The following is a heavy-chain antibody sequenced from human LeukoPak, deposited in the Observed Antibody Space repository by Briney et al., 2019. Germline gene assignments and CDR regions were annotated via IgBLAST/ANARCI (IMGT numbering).Heavy chain of an antibody. CDR2: IYYSGST. J-gene: IGHJ4*02. Sequence: SETLSLTCTVSGGSISSSSYYWGWLRQPPGRGLEWIGSIYYSGSTYYNPSLKSRVTISVDKSKNQFSLNLISVTAADTAVYYFARLYYDISGYYQIFYFDYWGQGTLVTVS. CDR3: ARLYYDISGYYQIFYFDY. D-gene: IGHD3-22*01. CDR1: GGSISSSSYY. V-gene: IGHV4-39*01.